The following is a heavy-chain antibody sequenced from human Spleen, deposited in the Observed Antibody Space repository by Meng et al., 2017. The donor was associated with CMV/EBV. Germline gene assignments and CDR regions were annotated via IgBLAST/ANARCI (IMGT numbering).Heavy chain of an antibody. CDR3: ARVRVGVLVNDFDY. CDR2: INYSGST. J-gene: IGHJ4*02. V-gene: IGHV4-61*01. Sequence: SGGSISSSSYYWSWIRQPPGKGREWIGYINYSGSTNYNPSLKSRTTISVDTSKNQFSLKLSSVTAADTAVHYCARVRVGVLVNDFDYWGQGTLVTVSS. D-gene: IGHD3-3*01. CDR1: GGSISSSSYY.